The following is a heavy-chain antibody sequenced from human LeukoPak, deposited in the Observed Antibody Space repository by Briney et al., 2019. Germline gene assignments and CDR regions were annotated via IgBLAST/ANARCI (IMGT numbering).Heavy chain of an antibody. CDR3: ARAQSFRDWISFYYYYYMDV. D-gene: IGHD3/OR15-3a*01. CDR1: GGSISSSSYY. J-gene: IGHJ6*03. CDR2: IYYSGST. Sequence: TSETLSLTCTVSGGSISSSSYYWGWIRQPPGKGLEWIGSIYYSGSTYYNPSLKSRVTISVDTSKNQLSLKLSSVTAADTAVYYCARAQSFRDWISFYYYYYMDVWGKGTTVTVSS. V-gene: IGHV4-39*07.